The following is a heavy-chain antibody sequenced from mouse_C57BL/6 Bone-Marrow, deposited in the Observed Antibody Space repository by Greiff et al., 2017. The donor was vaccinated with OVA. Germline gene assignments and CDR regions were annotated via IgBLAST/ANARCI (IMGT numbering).Heavy chain of an antibody. CDR1: GYTFTGYW. CDR3: ARFTTVVVSYYFDY. CDR2: ILPGSGST. D-gene: IGHD1-1*01. V-gene: IGHV1-9*01. Sequence: QVQLKQSGAELMKPGASVKLSCKATGYTFTGYWIEWVKQRPGHGLEWIGEILPGSGSTNYNEKFKGKATFTAATSSNTAYMQLSSLTTEDSAIYYCARFTTVVVSYYFDYWGQGTTLTVSS. J-gene: IGHJ2*01.